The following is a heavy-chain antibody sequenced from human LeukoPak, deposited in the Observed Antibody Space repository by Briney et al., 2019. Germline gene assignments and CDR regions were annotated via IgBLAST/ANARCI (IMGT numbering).Heavy chain of an antibody. CDR3: ARSLNLAYTMVRGVSLDY. CDR2: INPNSGGT. CDR1: GYTFTGYY. Sequence: GASVKVSCKASGYTFTGYYMHWVRQAPGQGLEWMGWINPNSGGTNYAQKFQGRVTMTRDTSISTAYMELSRLRSDDTAVYYCARSLNLAYTMVRGVSLDYWGQGTLVTVSS. D-gene: IGHD3-10*01. V-gene: IGHV1-2*02. J-gene: IGHJ4*02.